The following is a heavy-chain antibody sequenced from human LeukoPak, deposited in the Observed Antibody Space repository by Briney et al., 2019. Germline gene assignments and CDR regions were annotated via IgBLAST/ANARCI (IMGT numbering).Heavy chain of an antibody. J-gene: IGHJ4*02. CDR2: ISAYNGNT. CDR3: ARDDSSGYLADY. V-gene: IGHV1-18*01. CDR1: GYTFTSYG. D-gene: IGHD3-22*01. Sequence: GASVKVSCKASGYTFTSYGISWVRQAPGQGLEWMGWISAYNGNTNYAQKFQGRVTITTDESTSTAYMELSSLRSEDTAVYYCARDDSSGYLADYWGQGTLVTVSS.